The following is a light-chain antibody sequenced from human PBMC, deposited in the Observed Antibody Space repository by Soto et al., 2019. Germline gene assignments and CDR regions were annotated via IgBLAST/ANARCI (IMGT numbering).Light chain of an antibody. CDR3: AAWDDSLNAWV. V-gene: IGLV1-44*01. CDR1: SSNIGSNA. CDR2: SNN. Sequence: QSVLTQPHSASGTPGQRVIISCSGTSSNIGSNAANWYQQLPGTAPKLLIHSNNQRPSGVPDRFSGSKSGTSASLASSGLQSEDEADYSCAAWDDSLNAWVFGGGTTLTVL. J-gene: IGLJ3*02.